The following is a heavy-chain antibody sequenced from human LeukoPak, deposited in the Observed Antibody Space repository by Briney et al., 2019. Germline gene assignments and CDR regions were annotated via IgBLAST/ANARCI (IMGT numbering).Heavy chain of an antibody. V-gene: IGHV3-23*01. J-gene: IGHJ4*02. D-gene: IGHD1-26*01. CDR1: GFTFSSFT. Sequence: PGGSLRLSCAASGFTFSSFTMDWVRQAPGKGLEWVSAISGSGGSTYYADSVKGRFTISRDNSKNTLYLQMNSLRAEDTAVYYCAKVWEVGATSYFDYWGQGTLVTVSS. CDR2: ISGSGGST. CDR3: AKVWEVGATSYFDY.